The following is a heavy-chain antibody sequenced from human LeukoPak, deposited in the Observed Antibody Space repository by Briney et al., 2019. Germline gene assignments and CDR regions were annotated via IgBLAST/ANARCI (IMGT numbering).Heavy chain of an antibody. V-gene: IGHV3-48*03. J-gene: IGHJ6*03. CDR3: ARHPRYCSGGKCYSRNYYYYMDV. D-gene: IGHD2-15*01. CDR2: ISSSGSTI. CDR1: GFTFSSYA. Sequence: PGGSLRLSCAASGFTFSSYAMHWIRQAPGKGLEWVSYISSSGSTIYYADSVKGRFTISRDNAKNSLYLQMNSLRAEDTAVYYCARHPRYCSGGKCYSRNYYYYMDVWGKGTTVTVSS.